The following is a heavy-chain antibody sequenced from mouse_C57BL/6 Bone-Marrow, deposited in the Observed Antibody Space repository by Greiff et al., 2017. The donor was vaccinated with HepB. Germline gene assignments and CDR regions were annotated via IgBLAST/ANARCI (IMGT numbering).Heavy chain of an antibody. J-gene: IGHJ2*01. CDR1: GYTFTSYW. CDR2: IYPGSGST. D-gene: IGHD1-1*01. V-gene: IGHV1-55*01. Sequence: QVQLKQPGAELVKPGASVKMSCKASGYTFTSYWITWVKQRPGQGLEWIGDIYPGSGSTNYNEKFKSKATLTVDTSSSTAYMQLSSLTSEDSAVYYCARCGNYYGSLDYWGQGTTLTVSS. CDR3: ARCGNYYGSLDY.